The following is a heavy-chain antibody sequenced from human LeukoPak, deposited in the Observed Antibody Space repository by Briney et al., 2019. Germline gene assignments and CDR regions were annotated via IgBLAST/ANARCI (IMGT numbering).Heavy chain of an antibody. J-gene: IGHJ4*02. D-gene: IGHD6-13*01. CDR3: ARHQGGSSWYYFDY. V-gene: IGHV4-59*08. CDR2: IYYSGST. Sequence: PSETLSLTCTVSGGSISSYYWSWLRQPPGKRLEWIGYIYYSGSTNYNPSLKSRVTISVDTSKNQFSLKLSSVTAADTAVYYCARHQGGSSWYYFDYWGQGTLVTVSS. CDR1: GGSISSYY.